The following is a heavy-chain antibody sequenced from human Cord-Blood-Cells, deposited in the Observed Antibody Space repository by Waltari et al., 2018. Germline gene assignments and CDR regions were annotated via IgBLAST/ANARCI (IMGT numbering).Heavy chain of an antibody. V-gene: IGHV1-69*10. CDR2: IIPILGIE. CDR1: GSTFSSYA. Sequence: QVQLVQSGAEVKKSGSSVKVSCKASGSTFSSYAISWVRQAPGQGLEWMGGIIPILGIENYAQKFQGRVTITADKSTSTAYMELSSLRSEDTAVYYCARDLVTGDRWAKDYWGQVTLVTVSS. CDR3: ARDLVTGDRWAKDY. J-gene: IGHJ4*02. D-gene: IGHD2-21*02.